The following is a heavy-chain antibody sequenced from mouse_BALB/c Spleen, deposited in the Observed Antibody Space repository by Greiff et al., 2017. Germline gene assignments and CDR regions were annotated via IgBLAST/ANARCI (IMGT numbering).Heavy chain of an antibody. J-gene: IGHJ4*01. Sequence: EVQGVESGGGLVKPGGSLKLSCAASGFTFSSYAMSWVRQSPEKRLEWVAEISSGGSYTYYPDTVTGRFTISRDNAKNTLYLEMSSLRSEDTAMYYCAREYYGSSPYAMDYWGQGTSVTVSS. V-gene: IGHV5-9-4*01. CDR3: AREYYGSSPYAMDY. D-gene: IGHD1-1*01. CDR1: GFTFSSYA. CDR2: ISSGGSYT.